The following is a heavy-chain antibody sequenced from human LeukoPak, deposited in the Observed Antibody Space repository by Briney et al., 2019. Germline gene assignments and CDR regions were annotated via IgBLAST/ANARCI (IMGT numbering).Heavy chain of an antibody. Sequence: GASVKVSCKASGYTFTSYGISWVRQAPGQGLEWMGWINPNSGGTNYAQKLQGRVTMTTDTSTSTAYMEPRSLRSDDTAVYYCARGPYYSSSWYEKRPNMDVWGKGTTVTVSS. CDR3: ARGPYYSSSWYEKRPNMDV. CDR1: GYTFTSYG. D-gene: IGHD6-13*01. J-gene: IGHJ6*03. CDR2: INPNSGGT. V-gene: IGHV1-18*01.